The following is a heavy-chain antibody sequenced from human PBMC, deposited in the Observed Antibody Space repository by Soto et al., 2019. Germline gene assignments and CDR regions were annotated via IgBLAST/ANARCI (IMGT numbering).Heavy chain of an antibody. CDR3: ARYIVGANNDYFDN. V-gene: IGHV5-51*01. J-gene: IGHJ4*02. D-gene: IGHD1-26*01. CDR1: GYTFIHYW. CDR2: IYPADSDA. Sequence: PGESLKISCKTSGYTFIHYWVGWVRQLPGKGLEWMGLIYPADSDATYGPSFQGQVTLSVDKSTDTAYLQWSSLRPSDTAMYYCARYIVGANNDYFDNWSQGTLVTVSS.